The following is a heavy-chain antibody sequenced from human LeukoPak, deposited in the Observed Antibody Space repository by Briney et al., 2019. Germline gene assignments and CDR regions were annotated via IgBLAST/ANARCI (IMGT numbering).Heavy chain of an antibody. CDR3: ARRAAAGRNWFDL. V-gene: IGHV1-18*01. CDR2: ISAYNGNT. Sequence: GASVKVSCKASAYTFTSYGISWVRQAPGQGLEWMGWISAYNGNTNYAQKLQGRVTMTTDTSTSTAYMELRSLRSDDTAVYYRARRAAAGRNWFDLWGQGTLVTVSS. J-gene: IGHJ5*02. D-gene: IGHD6-13*01. CDR1: AYTFTSYG.